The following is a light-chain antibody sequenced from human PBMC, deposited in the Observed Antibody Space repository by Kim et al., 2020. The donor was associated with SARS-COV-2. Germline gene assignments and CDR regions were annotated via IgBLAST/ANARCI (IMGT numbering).Light chain of an antibody. CDR2: QAS. CDR3: QHYISYPYT. V-gene: IGKV1-5*03. CDR1: QNIGTY. J-gene: IGKJ2*01. Sequence: IQMTQSPSTLAASVGDRVTISCRASQNIGTYLAWYQHKPGKAPTLLVYQASSLESGVPSRFSGSGSETEFILTINSLQPDDFATYYCQHYISYPYTFGQGTKLEI.